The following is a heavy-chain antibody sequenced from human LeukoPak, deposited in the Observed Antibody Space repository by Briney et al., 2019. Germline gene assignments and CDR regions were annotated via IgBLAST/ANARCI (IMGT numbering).Heavy chain of an antibody. CDR2: ISSRGNLI. J-gene: IGHJ4*02. Sequence: QTGGSLRLSCAASGFTFSNYSMNWVRQAPGKGLEWISFISSRGNLIYYADSVKGRFTISRDNAKNSLYLQMNSLSADDTAVYFCARDKGAWYFDYWGQGTLLTVSS. D-gene: IGHD4/OR15-4a*01. CDR1: GFTFSNYS. V-gene: IGHV3-48*04. CDR3: ARDKGAWYFDY.